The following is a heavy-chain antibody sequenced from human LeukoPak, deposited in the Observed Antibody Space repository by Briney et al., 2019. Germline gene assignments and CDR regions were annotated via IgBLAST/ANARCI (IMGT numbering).Heavy chain of an antibody. D-gene: IGHD6-13*01. CDR2: INSDGSST. Sequence: GGSLRLSCAASGFTFSSYWMHCVRQAPGKGLVWVSRINSDGSSTSYADSVRGRFTVSRDNAKNTLYLQMSSLRAEDTALYHCARIAAAQNWFDPWGQGTLVTVSS. CDR3: ARIAAAQNWFDP. CDR1: GFTFSSYW. J-gene: IGHJ5*02. V-gene: IGHV3-74*01.